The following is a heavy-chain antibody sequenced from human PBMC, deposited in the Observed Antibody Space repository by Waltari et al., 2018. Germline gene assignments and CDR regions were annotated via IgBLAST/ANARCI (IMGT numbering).Heavy chain of an antibody. D-gene: IGHD2-21*01. CDR2: INHSGYS. Sequence: QVQLQQWGAGLLKPSETLSLTCAVYCGSFRGYYWSWIRQPPGKGLEWIGEINHSGYSSYNSSLKSRVTISVDTSKNQFSLKLTSVTAADTAVYYCASWGGPANYFDYWGQGTLVSVSS. CDR1: CGSFRGYY. J-gene: IGHJ4*02. V-gene: IGHV4-34*02. CDR3: ASWGGPANYFDY.